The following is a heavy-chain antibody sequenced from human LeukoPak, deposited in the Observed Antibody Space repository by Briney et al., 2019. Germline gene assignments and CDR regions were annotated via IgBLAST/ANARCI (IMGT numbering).Heavy chain of an antibody. CDR2: IYYSGST. V-gene: IGHV4-61*01. CDR1: GGSISSSSYY. D-gene: IGHD2-2*01. CDR3: ARDDGYCSSTSCSDAFDI. Sequence: SETLSLTCTVSGGSISSSSYYWGWIRQPPGKGLEWIGYIYYSGSTNYNPSLKSRVTISVDTSKNQFSLKLSSVTAADTAVYYCARDDGYCSSTSCSDAFDIWGQGTMVTVSS. J-gene: IGHJ3*02.